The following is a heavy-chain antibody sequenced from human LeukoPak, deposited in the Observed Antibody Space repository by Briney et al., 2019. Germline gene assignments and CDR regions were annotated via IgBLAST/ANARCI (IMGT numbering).Heavy chain of an antibody. V-gene: IGHV4-39*01. D-gene: IGHD5-18*01. Sequence: SEALSLTCTVSGGSMSSSNYYWGWIRQTPGKGLEWIGSAYYTGNTYYNPSLKSRVTISVDTSKNQFSLKLRSVTAADTAVYYCAGGSTEDNYAYAYWGQGSLVTVSS. CDR3: AGGSTEDNYAYAY. CDR1: GGSMSSSNYY. CDR2: AYYTGNT. J-gene: IGHJ4*02.